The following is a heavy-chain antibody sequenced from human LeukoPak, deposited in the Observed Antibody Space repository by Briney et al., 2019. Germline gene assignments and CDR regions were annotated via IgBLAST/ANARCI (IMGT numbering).Heavy chain of an antibody. J-gene: IGHJ3*02. CDR1: GYTFTSYD. CDR3: ARGPDDYGDYWAFDI. CDR2: MNPNSGNT. D-gene: IGHD4-17*01. Sequence: ASVKVSCKASGYTFTSYDINWVRQATGQGLEWMGWMNPNSGNTGYAQKFQGRVTMTRNTSISTAYMELSSLRSEDTAVYHCARGPDDYGDYWAFDIWGQGTMVTVSS. V-gene: IGHV1-8*01.